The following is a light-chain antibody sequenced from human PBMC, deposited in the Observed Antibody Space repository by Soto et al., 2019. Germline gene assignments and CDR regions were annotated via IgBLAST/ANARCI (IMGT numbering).Light chain of an antibody. CDR2: GAS. V-gene: IGKV3-20*01. CDR1: QSVSSSY. CDR3: QQYGSSFIT. J-gene: IGKJ5*01. Sequence: EIVLTQSPGTLSLSPGERATLSCRASQSVSSSYLAWYQQKPGQAPRLLIYGASSRATGIPDRFSGSGSGTGFTLTISRLEPEDFAVYYCQQYGSSFITFGQGTRLEIK.